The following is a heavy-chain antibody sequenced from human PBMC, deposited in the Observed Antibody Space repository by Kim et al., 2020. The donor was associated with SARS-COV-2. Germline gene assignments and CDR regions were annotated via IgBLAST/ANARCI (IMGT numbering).Heavy chain of an antibody. V-gene: IGHV3-30*18. D-gene: IGHD5-18*01. CDR3: AKEDTAMDEYYYYYYGMDV. J-gene: IGHJ6*02. CDR1: GFTFSSYG. CDR2: ISYDGSNK. Sequence: GGSLRLSCAASGFTFSSYGMHWVRQAPGKGLEWVAVISYDGSNKYYADSVKGRFTISRDNSKNTLYLQMNSLRAEDTAVYYCAKEDTAMDEYYYYYYGMDVWGQGTTVTVSS.